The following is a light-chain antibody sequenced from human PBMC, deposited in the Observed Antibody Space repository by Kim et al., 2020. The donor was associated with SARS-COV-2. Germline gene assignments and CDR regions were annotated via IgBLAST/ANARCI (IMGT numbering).Light chain of an antibody. CDR3: QQSYTFPWT. J-gene: IGKJ1*01. CDR1: QSISIW. CDR2: KAS. V-gene: IGKV1-5*03. Sequence: ASVGDRITITCRSSQSISIWLAWYQQKPGTAPKLLIYKASNLESGVPSRFSGSGSGTEFTLTISRLLPDDFATYYCQQSYTFPWTFGQGTKVDIK.